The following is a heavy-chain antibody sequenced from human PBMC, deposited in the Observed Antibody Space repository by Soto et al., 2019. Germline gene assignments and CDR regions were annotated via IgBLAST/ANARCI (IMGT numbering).Heavy chain of an antibody. CDR2: INHSGST. J-gene: IGHJ6*02. CDR1: GGSFSGYY. V-gene: IGHV4-34*01. Sequence: QVQLQQWGAGLLKPSETLSLTCAVYGGSFSGYYWSWIRQPPGKGLEWIGEINHSGSTNYNPSLKSRVTISVDTSKNQFSLKLSSVTAADTAVYYCARVGGRGSRTYYYGMDVWGQGTTVTVSS. D-gene: IGHD1-26*01. CDR3: ARVGGRGSRTYYYGMDV.